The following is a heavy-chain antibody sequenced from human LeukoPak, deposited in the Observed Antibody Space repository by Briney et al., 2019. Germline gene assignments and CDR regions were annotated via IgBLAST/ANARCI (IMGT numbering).Heavy chain of an antibody. D-gene: IGHD4-17*01. J-gene: IGHJ6*02. CDR2: ISAYNGNT. Sequence: GASVKVSCKASGYTFTSYVISWVRQAPGQGLEWMGWISAYNGNTNYAQTLQGRVTMTTDTSTSTAYMELRSLRSDDTAVYYCAIHHGCGDYGNGMDVWGQGTTVTVSS. CDR3: AIHHGCGDYGNGMDV. V-gene: IGHV1-18*01. CDR1: GYTFTSYV.